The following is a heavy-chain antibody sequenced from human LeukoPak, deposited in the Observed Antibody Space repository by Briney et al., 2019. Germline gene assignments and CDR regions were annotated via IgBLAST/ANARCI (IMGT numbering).Heavy chain of an antibody. V-gene: IGHV3-15*01. CDR3: TTDFLWGFGYSYYYYGMDV. Sequence: GGSLRLSCAASGLTFSNAWMSWVRQAPGKGLEWVGRIKSKTDGGTKDYGAAVKGRFTISRDESKNTLYLQMNSLKTEDTAVYYCTTDFLWGFGYSYYYYGMDVWGKGTTATVSS. CDR1: GLTFSNAW. D-gene: IGHD4/OR15-4a*01. CDR2: IKSKTDGGTK. J-gene: IGHJ6*04.